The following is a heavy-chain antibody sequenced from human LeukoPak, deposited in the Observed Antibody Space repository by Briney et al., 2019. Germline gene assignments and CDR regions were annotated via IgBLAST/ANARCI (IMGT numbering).Heavy chain of an antibody. CDR3: ARHMSVSYDALDL. J-gene: IGHJ3*01. CDR2: VYYTGRT. V-gene: IGHV4-59*08. Sequence: PSETLSLTCSVSDGSTTGYYWSWIRQPPGKGLEWIAYVYYTGRTLYNPSLESRVTISVDTSKTQFSLTVTSVTAADTAVYYCARHMSVSYDALDLWGRGTTVTVSS. CDR1: DGSTTGYY. D-gene: IGHD3-10*01.